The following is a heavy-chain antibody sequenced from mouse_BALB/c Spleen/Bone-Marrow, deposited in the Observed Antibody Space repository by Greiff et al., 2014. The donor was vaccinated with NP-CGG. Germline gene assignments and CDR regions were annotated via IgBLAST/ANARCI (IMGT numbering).Heavy chain of an antibody. CDR2: IDPSNSET. D-gene: IGHD1-1*01. CDR1: GYTFTSYW. CDR3: ARYEITTVGALAY. V-gene: IGHV1-59*01. J-gene: IGHJ3*01. Sequence: QVQLQQSGAELARPGASVKLSCKASGYTFTSYWMNWVKQRPGQGLEWIGMIDPSNSETNYNQMFKDKATLTVDTSSSTAYMELSNLTSEDSAVYDGARYEITTVGALAYWGQGTLVTVSA.